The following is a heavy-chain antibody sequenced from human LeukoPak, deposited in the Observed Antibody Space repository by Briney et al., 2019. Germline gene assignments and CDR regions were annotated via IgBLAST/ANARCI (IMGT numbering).Heavy chain of an antibody. Sequence: GGSLRLSCAASGFTFSSYAMHWVRQAPGKGLEWVAVISYDGSNKYYADSVKGRFTISRDNSKNTLYLQMNSLRAEDTAVYYCAREWGDGCNISPYDYWGQGTLVTVSS. CDR2: ISYDGSNK. CDR1: GFTFSSYA. CDR3: AREWGDGCNISPYDY. J-gene: IGHJ4*02. D-gene: IGHD5-24*01. V-gene: IGHV3-30*04.